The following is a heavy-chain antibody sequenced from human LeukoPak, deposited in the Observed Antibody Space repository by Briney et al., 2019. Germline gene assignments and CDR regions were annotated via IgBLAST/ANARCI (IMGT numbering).Heavy chain of an antibody. CDR3: ARGPYNTGWYLGFDY. D-gene: IGHD6-19*01. J-gene: IGHJ4*02. Sequence: PSETLSLTCTGSGGSISSYYWSWLRQPPGKGLEWIGYIYYSGSTNYNPSLKSRVTISVDTSKNQFSLKLSSVTAADTAVYYCARGPYNTGWYLGFDYWGQGTLVTVSS. V-gene: IGHV4-59*01. CDR1: GGSISSYY. CDR2: IYYSGST.